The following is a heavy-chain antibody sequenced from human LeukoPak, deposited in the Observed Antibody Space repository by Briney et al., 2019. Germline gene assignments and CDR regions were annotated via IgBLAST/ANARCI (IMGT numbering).Heavy chain of an antibody. V-gene: IGHV3-66*01. Sequence: PGGSLRLSCAASGFTFSSYWMSWVRQAPGRGLEWVSVIYSGGSTYYADSVKGRFTISRDNSKNTLYLQMNSLRAEDTAVYYCASMGLGDDILTGYTDYWGQGTLVTVSS. J-gene: IGHJ4*02. CDR1: GFTFSSYW. CDR2: IYSGGST. D-gene: IGHD3-9*01. CDR3: ASMGLGDDILTGYTDY.